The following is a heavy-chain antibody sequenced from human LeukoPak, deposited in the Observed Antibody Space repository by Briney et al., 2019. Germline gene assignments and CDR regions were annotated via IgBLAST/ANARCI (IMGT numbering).Heavy chain of an antibody. Sequence: SETLSLTCTVSGGSISIGGYYWSWIRQPPGKGLEWIGCIYYSGNTYYNPSLKSRVTISVDTSKNQLSLKLSSVTAADTAVYYCARDARRGYYYGSGSWADYWGQGTLVTVSS. D-gene: IGHD3-10*01. CDR2: IYYSGNT. J-gene: IGHJ4*02. CDR1: GGSISIGGYY. V-gene: IGHV4-30-4*01. CDR3: ARDARRGYYYGSGSWADY.